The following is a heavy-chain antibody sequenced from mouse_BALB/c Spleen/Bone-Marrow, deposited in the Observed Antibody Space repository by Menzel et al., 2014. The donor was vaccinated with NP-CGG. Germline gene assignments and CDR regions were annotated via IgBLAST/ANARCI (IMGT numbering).Heavy chain of an antibody. CDR3: ASRYLFDY. CDR1: GFNIKDTY. D-gene: IGHD1-1*01. Sequence: EVQLQQSGAELVKPGASVKLSCTASGFNIKDTYMHWVKQRPEQGLEWIGRIDPANGNTKYDPKFQGKATITADTSSNTAYLQPSGMTFEDAAVIYCASRYLFDYWGQGTSVTVSA. J-gene: IGHJ3*01. CDR2: IDPANGNT. V-gene: IGHV14-3*02.